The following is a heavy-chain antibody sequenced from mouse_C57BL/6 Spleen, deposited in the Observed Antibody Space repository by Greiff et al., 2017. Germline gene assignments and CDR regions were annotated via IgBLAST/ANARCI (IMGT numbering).Heavy chain of an antibody. V-gene: IGHV1-82*01. D-gene: IGHD4-1*01. CDR3: ARFGNWDVAWFAY. Sequence: QVQLQQSGPELVKPGASVKLSCKASGYAFSSSWMNWVKQRPGKGLEWIGRIYPGDGDTNYTGKFKGKATLTADKSSSTAYMQLSSLTSEDSAVYFCARFGNWDVAWFAYWGQGTLVTVSA. J-gene: IGHJ3*01. CDR1: GYAFSSSW. CDR2: IYPGDGDT.